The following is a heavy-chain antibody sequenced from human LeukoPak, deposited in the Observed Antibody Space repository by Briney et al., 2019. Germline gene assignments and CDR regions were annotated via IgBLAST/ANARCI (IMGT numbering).Heavy chain of an antibody. J-gene: IGHJ4*02. CDR1: GSTFTRYD. CDR3: ARKGGVTIFGVGRQNPKGFDY. V-gene: IGHV1-8*01. Sequence: ASVKVSCKASGSTFTRYDINWVRQATRHRLEGMGWMNPNSGNTGYEQKFQGRATMIRNTSISTAYMELSSLRSEDSAVYYCARKGGVTIFGVGRQNPKGFDYWGQGTLVTVSS. CDR2: MNPNSGNT. D-gene: IGHD3-3*01.